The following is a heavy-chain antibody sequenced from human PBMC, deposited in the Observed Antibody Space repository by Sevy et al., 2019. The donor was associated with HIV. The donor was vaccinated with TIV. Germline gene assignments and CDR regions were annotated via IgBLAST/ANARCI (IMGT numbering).Heavy chain of an antibody. CDR3: ARDNGDYPYYVDH. V-gene: IGHV4-30-2*01. Sequence: SETLSLTCAVSGGSISSGLYSWNWIRQPPGKGLEWIGYIYHSWHTYYNPSLKSRVTISVDRSKNQFSLRLSSVTAADTAVYYCARDNGDYPYYVDHWGQGTLVTVSS. J-gene: IGHJ4*02. D-gene: IGHD4-17*01. CDR2: IYHSWHT. CDR1: GGSISSGLYS.